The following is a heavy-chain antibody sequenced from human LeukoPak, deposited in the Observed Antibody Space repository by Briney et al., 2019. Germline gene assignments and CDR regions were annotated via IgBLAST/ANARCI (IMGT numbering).Heavy chain of an antibody. CDR2: VSSTSSFI. J-gene: IGHJ4*02. CDR1: GFTFSSYS. CDR3: AREKATGPFDY. V-gene: IGHV3-21*01. D-gene: IGHD1-26*01. Sequence: GGSLRLSCAASGFTFSSYSINWVRQAPGKGLEWVSCVSSTSSFIYYADSVKGRFTISRDNAKNSLYLQMNSLRAEDTAVYYCAREKATGPFDYWGQGTLVTVSS.